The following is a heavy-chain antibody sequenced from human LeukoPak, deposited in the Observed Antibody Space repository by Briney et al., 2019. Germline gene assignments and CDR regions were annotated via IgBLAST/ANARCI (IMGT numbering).Heavy chain of an antibody. Sequence: GGSLRLSCAASGFTFSSLWMSWVRQAPGRGPEWVANINQDGGTTYYVASVKGRFTITRDNAKNSLSLQMSSLRAEDTAVYYCTKDRQGPNQYHMDVWGKGTTVTVSS. V-gene: IGHV3-7*01. CDR1: GFTFSSLW. CDR2: INQDGGTT. CDR3: TKDRQGPNQYHMDV. J-gene: IGHJ6*03.